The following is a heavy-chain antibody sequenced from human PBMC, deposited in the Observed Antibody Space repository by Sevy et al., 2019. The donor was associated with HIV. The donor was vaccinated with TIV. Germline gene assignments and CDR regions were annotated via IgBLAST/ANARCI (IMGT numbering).Heavy chain of an antibody. CDR3: ARGGKGIQLLMPFDH. J-gene: IGHJ4*02. Sequence: EGSLRLSCAASGFTFSSYGMHWVRQAPGKELEWVAVIWYDGSNKYYADSVKGRFTISRDNSKNTLYLQMNSLRAEDTAVYYCARGGKGIQLLMPFDHWGQGTLVTVSS. CDR2: IWYDGSNK. D-gene: IGHD5-18*01. CDR1: GFTFSSYG. V-gene: IGHV3-33*01.